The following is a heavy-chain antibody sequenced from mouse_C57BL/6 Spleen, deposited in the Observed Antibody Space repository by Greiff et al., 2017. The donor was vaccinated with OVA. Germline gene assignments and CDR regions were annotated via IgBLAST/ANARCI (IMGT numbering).Heavy chain of an antibody. J-gene: IGHJ3*01. CDR3: ARDSSGYEGAWFAY. CDR1: GYTFTDYN. CDR2: INPNNGGT. Sequence: EVQLQRSGPELVKPGASVKMSCKASGYTFTDYNMHWVKQSHGKSLEWIGYINPNNGGTSYNQKFKGKATLTVNKSSSTAYMELRSLTSEDSAVYYCARDSSGYEGAWFAYWGQGTLVTVSA. V-gene: IGHV1-22*01. D-gene: IGHD3-2*02.